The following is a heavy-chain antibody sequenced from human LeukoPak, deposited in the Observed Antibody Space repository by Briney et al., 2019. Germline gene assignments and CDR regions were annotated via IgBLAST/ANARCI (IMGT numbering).Heavy chain of an antibody. CDR1: GYTLSDYG. CDR2: STTYNGNR. D-gene: IGHD2-8*01. CDR3: ARDCSNGVCFPRDY. V-gene: IGHV1-18*01. Sequence: ASVNVSCKASGYTLSDYGISWVRQAPGQGLEGVGWSTTYNGNRKYAEKFQGRVTMTTDTSTSTYYMEMRSLRSDDTAIYYCARDCSNGVCFPRDYWGQGTQITVST. J-gene: IGHJ4*02.